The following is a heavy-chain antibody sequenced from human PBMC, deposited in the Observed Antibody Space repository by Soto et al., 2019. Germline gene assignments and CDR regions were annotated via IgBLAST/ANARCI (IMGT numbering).Heavy chain of an antibody. J-gene: IGHJ5*02. CDR2: MNPNSGNT. CDR1: GYTFTSYD. V-gene: IGHV1-8*01. Sequence: QVQLVQSGAEVKKPGASVKVSCKASGYTFTSYDINWVRQATGQGLEWMGWMNPNSGNTGYAQKFQGRVTMTRNTSISTAYMELSSLRSGDTAVYYCARIILAARPGWFDPWGQGTLVTVSS. D-gene: IGHD6-6*01. CDR3: ARIILAARPGWFDP.